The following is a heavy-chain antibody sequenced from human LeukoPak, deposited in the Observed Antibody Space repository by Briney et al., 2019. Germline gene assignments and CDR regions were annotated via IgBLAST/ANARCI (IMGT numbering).Heavy chain of an antibody. CDR3: ARAGIAVAGMCFDY. J-gene: IGHJ4*02. CDR2: INPNSGGT. Sequence: GASVKVSCKASGYTFTGYYMHWVRQAPGQGLEWMGWINPNSGGTNYAQKFQGRVTITRDTSISTAYMELSRLRSDDTAVYYCARAGIAVAGMCFDYWGQGTLVTVSS. CDR1: GYTFTGYY. D-gene: IGHD6-19*01. V-gene: IGHV1-2*02.